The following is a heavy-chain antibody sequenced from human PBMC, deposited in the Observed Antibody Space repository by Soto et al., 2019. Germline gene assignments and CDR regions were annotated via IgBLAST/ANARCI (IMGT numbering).Heavy chain of an antibody. V-gene: IGHV3-23*01. J-gene: IGHJ5*02. Sequence: PGGSLRLSCAASGFTFSSYAMSWVRQAPGKGLEWVSAISGSGGSTYYADSVKGRFTISRDNSKNTLYLQMNSLRAGDTAVYDGAKRGHYNWFDPWGQGTLVTVFS. CDR2: ISGSGGST. CDR1: GFTFSSYA. CDR3: AKRGHYNWFDP.